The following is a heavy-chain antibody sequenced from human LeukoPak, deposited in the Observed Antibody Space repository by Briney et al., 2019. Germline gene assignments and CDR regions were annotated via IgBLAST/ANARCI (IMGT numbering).Heavy chain of an antibody. Sequence: GGSLRLSCAASGFTFSSYSMNWVRQAPGKGLEWVSYISSSSSTIYYADSVKGRFTISRDNAKNSLYLQMNSLRAEDTAVYYCANLGPIVVPAAIPGYWGQGTLVTVSS. J-gene: IGHJ4*02. CDR2: ISSSSSTI. CDR3: ANLGPIVVPAAIPGY. D-gene: IGHD2-2*02. V-gene: IGHV3-48*04. CDR1: GFTFSSYS.